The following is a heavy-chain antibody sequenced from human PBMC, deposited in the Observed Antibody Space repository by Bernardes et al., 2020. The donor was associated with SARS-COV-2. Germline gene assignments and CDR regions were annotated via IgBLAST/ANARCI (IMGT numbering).Heavy chain of an antibody. CDR2: INPGNGNT. Sequence: ASVKVSCKASGYTFTSYAIHWVRQAPGQRLEWMGWINPGNGNTKYSQKLEGRVTFTRDTSARTAYMEVYSLRSEDTAIYYCAATVLVVPDAMYGYYYALDVWGQGTTVTVSS. CDR1: GYTFTSYA. CDR3: AATVLVVPDAMYGYYYALDV. J-gene: IGHJ6*02. V-gene: IGHV1-3*01. D-gene: IGHD2-2*01.